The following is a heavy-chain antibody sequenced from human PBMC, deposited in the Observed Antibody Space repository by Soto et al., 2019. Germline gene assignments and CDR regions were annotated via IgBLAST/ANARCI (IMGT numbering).Heavy chain of an antibody. CDR3: ARYGSGPHYGMDV. V-gene: IGHV1-18*01. J-gene: IGHJ6*02. Sequence: ASVKVSCKASGYTFTSYGISWVRQAPGQGHEWMGWISAYNGNTNFAQKLQGRVTMTTDTSASTAYMALRSLRSDDTAVYYCARYGSGPHYGMDVWGQGPTVTVSS. CDR2: ISAYNGNT. D-gene: IGHD3-10*01. CDR1: GYTFTSYG.